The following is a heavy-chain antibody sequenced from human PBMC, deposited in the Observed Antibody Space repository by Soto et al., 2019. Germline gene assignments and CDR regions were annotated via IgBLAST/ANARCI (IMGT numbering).Heavy chain of an antibody. CDR2: INPKSGDT. CDR3: ASGGSTVTREFDY. CDR1: GYTFTGFY. V-gene: IGHV1-2*02. J-gene: IGHJ4*02. D-gene: IGHD4-17*01. Sequence: QVQLVQSGAEVKKPGASVKVSCKALGYTFTGFYMHWVRQAPGQGLEWMGWINPKSGDTEYAQKFQGGVTMTRDTSISTADMELSRLKSDDTAVYYCASGGSTVTREFDYWGQGTLVSVSS.